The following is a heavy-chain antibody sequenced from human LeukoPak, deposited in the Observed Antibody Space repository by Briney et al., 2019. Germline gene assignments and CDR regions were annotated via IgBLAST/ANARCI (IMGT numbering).Heavy chain of an antibody. J-gene: IGHJ6*02. D-gene: IGHD2/OR15-2a*01. V-gene: IGHV3-43*01. CDR2: ISWDGGST. CDR3: AKGTVTTFLVDV. Sequence: PGGSLRLSCAASGFTFDDYTMHWVRQAPGKGLEWVSLISWDGGSTYYADSVKGRFTISRDNSKNSLYLQMNSLRSEDTALYYCAKGTVTTFLVDVGGQGTTVTVSS. CDR1: GFTFDDYT.